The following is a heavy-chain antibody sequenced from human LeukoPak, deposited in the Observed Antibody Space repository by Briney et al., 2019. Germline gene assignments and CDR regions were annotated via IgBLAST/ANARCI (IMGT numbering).Heavy chain of an antibody. V-gene: IGHV3-48*01. CDR2: ISSSSSAI. J-gene: IGHJ6*03. D-gene: IGHD3-3*01. CDR1: GFTFSSYS. Sequence: GGSLRLSCAASGFTFSSYSMNWVRQAPGKGLEWVSYISSSSSAIYYADSVKGRFTISRDNAKNSLYLQMNSLRAEDTAVYYCARETYTIFGVVIDYYYYYMDVWGKGTTVTVSS. CDR3: ARETYTIFGVVIDYYYYYMDV.